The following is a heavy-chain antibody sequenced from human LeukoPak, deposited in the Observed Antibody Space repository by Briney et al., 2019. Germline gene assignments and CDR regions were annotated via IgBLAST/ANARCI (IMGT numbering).Heavy chain of an antibody. D-gene: IGHD3-10*01. CDR1: GGSISSYY. Sequence: SETLSPTCTFPGGSISSYYWSWIRQPPGKGLEWIGYIYYSGSTNYNPSLKSRVTISVDTSRNQFSLKLSSVTAADPAVYYCARDRHPGITMVRGVRYGMVVCGQGTTVTVSS. CDR2: IYYSGST. CDR3: ARDRHPGITMVRGVRYGMVV. V-gene: IGHV4-59*01. J-gene: IGHJ6*01.